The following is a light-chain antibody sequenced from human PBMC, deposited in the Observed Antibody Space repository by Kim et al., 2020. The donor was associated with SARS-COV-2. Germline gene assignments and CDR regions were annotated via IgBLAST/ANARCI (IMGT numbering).Light chain of an antibody. Sequence: SSELTQDPAVSVALGQTVRITCQGDSLRNYYATWYQQKPGQAPILLIYGRDNRPSGIPDRFSGSSSGNTASLTITGAQAEDVADYYCKSRDSNSKVVFGGGTKRTVL. J-gene: IGLJ2*01. CDR3: KSRDSNSKVV. V-gene: IGLV3-19*01. CDR1: SLRNYY. CDR2: GRD.